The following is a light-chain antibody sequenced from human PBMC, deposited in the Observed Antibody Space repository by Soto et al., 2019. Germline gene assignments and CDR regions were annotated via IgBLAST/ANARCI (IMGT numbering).Light chain of an antibody. CDR3: QKYNSAPRT. CDR2: AAS. Sequence: DIQKTQSPCSLSASVGNRVTITCRESQPISNYLAWYQQKPGNIPNLLIYAASTLQAGVPSRFSGSGSGTDFTLTISSLQPEDVAAYYCQKYNSAPRTFGGGTKVDIK. J-gene: IGKJ4*01. V-gene: IGKV1-27*01. CDR1: QPISNY.